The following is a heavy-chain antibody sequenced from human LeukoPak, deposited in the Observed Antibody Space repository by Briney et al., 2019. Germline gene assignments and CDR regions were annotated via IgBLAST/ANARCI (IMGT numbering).Heavy chain of an antibody. J-gene: IGHJ4*02. D-gene: IGHD2-2*01. Sequence: GGSLRLSCAASGFIFINYAMNWVRQAPGKGLEWVSAISGNAGSTYYADSVKGRFTISRDNSKNTLYLQMNSLRAEDTAVYYCAKDRGVVPAALDYFDYWGQGTLVTVSS. CDR1: GFIFINYA. V-gene: IGHV3-23*01. CDR3: AKDRGVVPAALDYFDY. CDR2: ISGNAGST.